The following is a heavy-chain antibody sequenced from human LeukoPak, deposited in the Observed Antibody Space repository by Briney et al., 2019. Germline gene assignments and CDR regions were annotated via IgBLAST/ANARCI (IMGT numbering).Heavy chain of an antibody. V-gene: IGHV4-59*01. CDR1: GGSISSYY. J-gene: IGHJ3*02. Sequence: SEALSLTCTVSGGSISSYYWSWIRQPPGKGLEWIGYIYYSGSTNYNPSLKSRVTISVDTSKNQFSLKLSSVTAADTAVYYCARDSSGTPGAFDIWGQGTMVTVSS. CDR2: IYYSGST. D-gene: IGHD6-13*01. CDR3: ARDSSGTPGAFDI.